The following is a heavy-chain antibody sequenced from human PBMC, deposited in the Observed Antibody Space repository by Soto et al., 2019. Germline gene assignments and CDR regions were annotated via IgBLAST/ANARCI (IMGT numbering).Heavy chain of an antibody. J-gene: IGHJ4*02. CDR3: ATGPRRLRD. CDR1: GFTLSDSY. V-gene: IGHV3-11*05. CDR2: ISGSSSDT. Sequence: QVQLVESGGGLVKPGGSLRLSCAASGFTLSDSYMSWLRQAPGKGLESLSYISGSSSDTNYADSVKGRFTISRDNAKNSLYLQMNSLRAEDTAVYYCATGPRRLRDWGQGTLVMVSS.